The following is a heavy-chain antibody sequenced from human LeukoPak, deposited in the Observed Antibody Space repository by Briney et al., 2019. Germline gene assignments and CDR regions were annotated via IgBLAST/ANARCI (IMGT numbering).Heavy chain of an antibody. CDR2: IYYSGST. D-gene: IGHD3-10*01. V-gene: IGHV4-59*11. J-gene: IGHJ5*02. CDR1: GGSISIHY. CDR3: AREVRSMVRFNWFDP. Sequence: SETLSLTCAVSGGSISIHYWSWMRPPPGRGREWMGYIYYSGSTNYNPSFKSRVTISLDTSKTQFSLKLSSVTAADTAVYYCAREVRSMVRFNWFDPWGQGTLVTVSS.